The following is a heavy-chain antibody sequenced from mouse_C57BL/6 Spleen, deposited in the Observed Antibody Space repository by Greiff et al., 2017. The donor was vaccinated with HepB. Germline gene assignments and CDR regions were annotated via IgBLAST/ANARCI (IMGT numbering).Heavy chain of an antibody. J-gene: IGHJ4*01. CDR1: GYAFSSSW. V-gene: IGHV1-82*01. Sequence: QVHVKQSGPELVKPGASVKISCKASGYAFSSSWMNWVKQRPGKGLEWIGRIYPGDGDTNYNGKFKGKATLTADKSSSTAYMQLSSLTSEDSAVYFCARSVYGMDYWGQGTSVTVSS. CDR2: IYPGDGDT. CDR3: ARSVYGMDY.